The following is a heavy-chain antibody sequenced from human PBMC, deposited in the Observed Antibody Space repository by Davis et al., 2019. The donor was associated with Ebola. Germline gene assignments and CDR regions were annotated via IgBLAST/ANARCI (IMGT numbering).Heavy chain of an antibody. CDR1: GGTFSSYA. CDR2: IIPILGIA. D-gene: IGHD1-26*01. J-gene: IGHJ3*02. V-gene: IGHV1-69*04. Sequence: SVKVSCKASGGTFSSYAISWARQAPGQGLEWMGRIIPILGIANYAQKFQGRVTITADKSTSTAYMELSSLRSEDTAVYYCARDATDLIVGATSAFDIWGQGTMVTVSS. CDR3: ARDATDLIVGATSAFDI.